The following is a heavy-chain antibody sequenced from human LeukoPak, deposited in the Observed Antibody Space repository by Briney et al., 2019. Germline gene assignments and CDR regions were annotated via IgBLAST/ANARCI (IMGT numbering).Heavy chain of an antibody. Sequence: GGSLRLSCAASGFTFSSYAMSWVRQAPGKGLEWVSSISSSSSYIYYADSVKGRFTISRDNAKNSLYLQMNSLRAEDTAVYYCARVRAAVGYDAFDIWGQGTMVTVSS. D-gene: IGHD6-13*01. V-gene: IGHV3-21*01. CDR3: ARVRAAVGYDAFDI. CDR2: ISSSSSYI. CDR1: GFTFSSYA. J-gene: IGHJ3*02.